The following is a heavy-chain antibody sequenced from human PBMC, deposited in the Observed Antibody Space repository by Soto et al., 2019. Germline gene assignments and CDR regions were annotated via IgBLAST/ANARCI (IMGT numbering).Heavy chain of an antibody. V-gene: IGHV4-59*01. D-gene: IGHD5-18*01. CDR2: IYYSGST. J-gene: IGHJ6*03. CDR1: GGSISSYY. CDR3: ARGRFPGYSPYYYYYMDV. Sequence: SETLSLTCTVSGGSISSYYWSWIRQPPGKGLEWIGYIYYSGSTNYNPSLKSRVTISVDTSKNQFSLKLSSVTAADTAVYYCARGRFPGYSPYYYYYMDVWGKGTTVTVSS.